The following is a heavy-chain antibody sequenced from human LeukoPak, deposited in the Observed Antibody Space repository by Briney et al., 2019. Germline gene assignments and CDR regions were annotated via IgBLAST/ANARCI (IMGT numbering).Heavy chain of an antibody. CDR1: GGSISSSSYY. D-gene: IGHD3-9*01. CDR3: ARGGYDILTGYHYYFDY. V-gene: IGHV4-39*07. CDR2: IYYSGST. J-gene: IGHJ4*02. Sequence: PSETLSLTCTVSGGSISSSSYYWGWIRQPPGKGLEWTGSIYYSGSTYYNPSLKSRVTISVGTSKNQFSLKLSSVTAADTAVYYCARGGYDILTGYHYYFDYWGQGTLVTVSS.